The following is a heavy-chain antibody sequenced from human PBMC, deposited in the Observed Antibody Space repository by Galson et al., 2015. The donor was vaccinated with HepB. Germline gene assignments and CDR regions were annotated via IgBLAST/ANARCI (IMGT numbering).Heavy chain of an antibody. D-gene: IGHD6-13*01. Sequence: SCKASGGTFSSYAISWVRQAPGQGLEWMGGIIPIFGTASYAQKFQGRVTITADESTSTAYMELGSLRSEDTAVYYCARSAPHRIAGFDPWGQGTLVTVSS. J-gene: IGHJ5*02. V-gene: IGHV1-69*01. CDR1: GGTFSSYA. CDR2: IIPIFGTA. CDR3: ARSAPHRIAGFDP.